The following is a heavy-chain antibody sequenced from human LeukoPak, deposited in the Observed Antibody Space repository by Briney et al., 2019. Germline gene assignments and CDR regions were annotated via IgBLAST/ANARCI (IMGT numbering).Heavy chain of an antibody. CDR2: ISASGGST. CDR1: GFTFGSYG. CDR3: AKDPYDTYFDY. D-gene: IGHD3-9*01. V-gene: IGHV3-23*01. Sequence: PGGSLRLSCAASGFTFGSYGMSWVRLAPGKGLEWVSAISASGGSTYYADSVKGRFTISRDNSKNTLYLQMNSLRAEDTAVYYCAKDPYDTYFDYWGQGTLVTVSS. J-gene: IGHJ4*02.